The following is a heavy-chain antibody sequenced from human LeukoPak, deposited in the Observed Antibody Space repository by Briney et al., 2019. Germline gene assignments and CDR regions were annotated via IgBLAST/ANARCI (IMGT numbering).Heavy chain of an antibody. CDR2: ISGSGGST. D-gene: IGHD3-3*01. CDR3: AKSLRPGLYYYYGMDV. CDR1: GFTFSSYA. V-gene: IGHV3-23*01. Sequence: GGSLRLSCAASGFTFSSYATSWVRQAPGKGLEWVSAISGSGGSTYYADSVKGRFTISRDNSKNTLYLQMNSLRAEDTAVYYCAKSLRPGLYYYYGMDVWGQGTTVTVSS. J-gene: IGHJ6*02.